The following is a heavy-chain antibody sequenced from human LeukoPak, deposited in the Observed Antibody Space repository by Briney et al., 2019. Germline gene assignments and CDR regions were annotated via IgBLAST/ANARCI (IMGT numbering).Heavy chain of an antibody. J-gene: IGHJ4*02. CDR3: ARHRTYYDFWSGYYDRLGFDY. CDR2: IYYSGST. V-gene: IGHV4-39*01. CDR1: GGSISSSSYY. D-gene: IGHD3-3*01. Sequence: SETLSLTCTVSGGSISSSSYYWGWIRQPPGKGLEWIGNIYYSGSTYYNPSLKSRVTISVDTSKNQFSLGLSSVTAADTAVYYCARHRTYYDFWSGYYDRLGFDYWGQGTLVTVSS.